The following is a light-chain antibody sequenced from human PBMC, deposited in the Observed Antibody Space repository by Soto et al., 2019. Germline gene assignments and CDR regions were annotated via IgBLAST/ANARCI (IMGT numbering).Light chain of an antibody. CDR2: EVN. CDR3: CSYAGSSSFVV. V-gene: IGLV2-23*02. J-gene: IGLJ2*01. Sequence: QLVLTQPASVSGSPGQSITISCTGTSSDVGSYSLVSWYQQHPDKAPKLMIYEVNKRPSGISNRFSGSKSGNTASLTILGLQAEDEADYYCCSYAGSSSFVVFGGGTKLTVL. CDR1: SSDVGSYSL.